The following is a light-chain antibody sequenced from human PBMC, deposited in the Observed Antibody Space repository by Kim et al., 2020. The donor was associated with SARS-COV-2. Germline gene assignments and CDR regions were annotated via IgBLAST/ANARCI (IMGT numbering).Light chain of an antibody. V-gene: IGLV2-11*01. J-gene: IGLJ3*02. CDR1: SSDVGGYNY. CDR3: CSYAGSYTWV. Sequence: GQSVTISCTGTSSDVGGYNYVSWYQQHPGKAPKLMIYDVSKRPSGVPDRFSGSKSGNTASLTISGLQDEDEADYYCCSYAGSYTWVFGGGTKVTVL. CDR2: DVS.